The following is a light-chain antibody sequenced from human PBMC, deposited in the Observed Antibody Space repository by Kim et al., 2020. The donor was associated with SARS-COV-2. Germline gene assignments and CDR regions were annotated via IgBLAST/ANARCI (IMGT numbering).Light chain of an antibody. CDR2: GAS. J-gene: IGKJ4*01. CDR1: QSVSSN. CDR3: HHYNNWPLT. V-gene: IGKV3-15*01. Sequence: LSPGERATLSCRASQSVSSNLAWYQQKPGQSPRLLIYGASTRATGIPARFSGSGSGTEFTLTISSLQSEDFAVYYCHHYNNWPLTFGGGTKVDIK.